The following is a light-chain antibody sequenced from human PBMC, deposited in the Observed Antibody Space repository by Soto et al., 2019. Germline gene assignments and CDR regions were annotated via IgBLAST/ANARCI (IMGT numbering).Light chain of an antibody. CDR1: TSNIVNNF. V-gene: IGLV1-51*01. Sequence: QSVLTQPPSVSAAPGQKVTISCSGNTSNIVNNFVSWYQHLPGTAPKLLIYVNNKRPSGIPDRFSGSKSGSSATLGITGLQTGDEADYYCGTWDTSLSGVVFGGGTKLTVL. CDR3: GTWDTSLSGVV. CDR2: VNN. J-gene: IGLJ2*01.